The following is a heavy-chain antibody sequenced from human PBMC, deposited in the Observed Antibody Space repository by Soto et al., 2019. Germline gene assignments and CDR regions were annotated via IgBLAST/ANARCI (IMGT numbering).Heavy chain of an antibody. CDR1: GYTFTRYN. D-gene: IGHD3-10*01. J-gene: IGHJ3*01. Sequence: QAQLVQSGAEVKKHGASANISCKASGYTFTRYNIHWVRQAAGQGLEWMGIIDTRGGSADYTQRLQCGVTMTGDTSPCRVYMELSSLGSEDTAVYYCARDLPRDLVRGSLVIWGPGTMFTVSS. CDR2: IDTRGGSA. CDR3: ARDLPRDLVRGSLVI. V-gene: IGHV1-46*01.